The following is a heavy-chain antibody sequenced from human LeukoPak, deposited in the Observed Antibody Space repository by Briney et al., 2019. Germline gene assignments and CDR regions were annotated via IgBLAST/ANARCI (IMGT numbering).Heavy chain of an antibody. D-gene: IGHD4-17*01. V-gene: IGHV3-21*01. CDR1: GFTFSSYS. CDR2: ISSSSSYI. CDR3: ARIMTTVTTVEY. Sequence: GGSLRLSCAASGFTFSSYSMNWVRQAPGKGLEWVSSISSSSSYIYYADSVKGRFTISRDNAKNSLYLQMNSLRAEDTAVYYCARIMTTVTTVEYWGQGTLVTVSS. J-gene: IGHJ4*02.